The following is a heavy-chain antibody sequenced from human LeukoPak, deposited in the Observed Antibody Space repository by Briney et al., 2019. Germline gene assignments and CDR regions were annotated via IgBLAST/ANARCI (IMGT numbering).Heavy chain of an antibody. CDR2: MNHNSGNT. Sequence: ASVKVSCKASGYTFTSYDINWVRQATGQGLEWMGWMNHNSGNTGYAQQFQGRVTMTRNTSISTAYMELSSLRSEDTAVYYCARFGGSDTPLLYYYYYYYMDVWGKGTTVTVSS. D-gene: IGHD3-16*01. J-gene: IGHJ6*03. CDR3: ARFGGSDTPLLYYYYYYYMDV. CDR1: GYTFTSYD. V-gene: IGHV1-8*01.